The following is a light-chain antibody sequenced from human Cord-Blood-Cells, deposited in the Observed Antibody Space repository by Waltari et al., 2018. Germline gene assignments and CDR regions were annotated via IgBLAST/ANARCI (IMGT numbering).Light chain of an antibody. CDR1: SSDVGGYNY. CDR3: SSYTSSSTFEV. Sequence: SALTQPASVSGSPGQSITISCTGTSSDVGGYNYVSWYQQHRGKAPKLMIYDVSKRPSGVSNRFSGSKSGNTASLTISGLQAEDEADYYCSSYTSSSTFEVFGGGTKLTVL. CDR2: DVS. J-gene: IGLJ3*02. V-gene: IGLV2-14*01.